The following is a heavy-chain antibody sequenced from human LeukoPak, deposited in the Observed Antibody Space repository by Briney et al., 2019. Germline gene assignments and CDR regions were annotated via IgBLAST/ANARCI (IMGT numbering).Heavy chain of an antibody. D-gene: IGHD2-2*01. CDR2: IYTSGST. V-gene: IGHV4-61*02. CDR3: ARDLRDIVVV. Sequence: SQTLSLTCTVSGGSISSGSYYWSWIRQPAGKGLEWIGRIYTSGSTNYNPSLKSRVTISVDTSKNQFSLKLSSVTAADTAVYYCARDLRDIVVVWGQGTLVTVSS. J-gene: IGHJ1*01. CDR1: GGSISSGSYY.